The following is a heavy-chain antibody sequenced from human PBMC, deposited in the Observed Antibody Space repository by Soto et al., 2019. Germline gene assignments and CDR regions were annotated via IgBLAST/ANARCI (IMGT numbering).Heavy chain of an antibody. V-gene: IGHV4-39*01. D-gene: IGHD2-8*01. Sequence: SDTLSLTCTVSGGSISISSYYWGWILHPPGKGLEWIGSIYYSGSTYYNPSLKSRVTISVDTSKNQFSLKLGSVTAADTAVYYCARMVYSSSPRNNFDYWGQGTLVTVSS. CDR2: IYYSGST. CDR3: ARMVYSSSPRNNFDY. J-gene: IGHJ4*02. CDR1: GGSISISSYY.